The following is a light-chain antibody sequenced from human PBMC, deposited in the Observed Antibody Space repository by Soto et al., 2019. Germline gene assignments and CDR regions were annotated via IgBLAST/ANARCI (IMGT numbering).Light chain of an antibody. Sequence: DIQMTQSPSSLSASLAYRFTITCLASQSISVYLNWYQQKPGEAPKVLIYAASRLQSGVPSRFSGSGAGSVFTLTISSLQPEDFATYYCQQSDRTPITFGQGTRLEIK. J-gene: IGKJ5*01. V-gene: IGKV1-39*01. CDR3: QQSDRTPIT. CDR2: AAS. CDR1: QSISVY.